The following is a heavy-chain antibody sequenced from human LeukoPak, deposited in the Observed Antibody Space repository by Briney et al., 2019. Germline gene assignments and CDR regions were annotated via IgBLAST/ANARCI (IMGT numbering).Heavy chain of an antibody. Sequence: ASVKVSCKASGGTFSSYAISWVRQAPGQGIEWMGRIIPILGIANYAQKFQGRVTITADKSTSTAYMELSSLRSEDTAVYYCASVSGYSYGGLDYWGQGTLVTVSS. CDR3: ASVSGYSYGGLDY. V-gene: IGHV1-69*04. CDR1: GGTFSSYA. J-gene: IGHJ4*02. CDR2: IIPILGIA. D-gene: IGHD5-18*01.